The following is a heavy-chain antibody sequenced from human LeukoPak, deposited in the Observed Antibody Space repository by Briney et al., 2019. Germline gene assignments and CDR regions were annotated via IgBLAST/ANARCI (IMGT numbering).Heavy chain of an antibody. D-gene: IGHD3-10*01. CDR2: IQYDGRSK. V-gene: IGHV3-30*02. J-gene: IGHJ4*02. CDR1: GFTFTNYG. CDR3: AKDPQGMRFGELFSFY. Sequence: GGSLRLSCAGSGFTFTNYGMHWVRQAPGKGLEWVAFIQYDGRSKDYADSVKGRFTISRDNSKNMLYLQMNSLRAEDTAVYYCAKDPQGMRFGELFSFYWGQGTLVTVSS.